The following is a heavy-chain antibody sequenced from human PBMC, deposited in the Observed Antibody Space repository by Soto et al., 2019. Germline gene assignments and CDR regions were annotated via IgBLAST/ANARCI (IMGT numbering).Heavy chain of an antibody. CDR3: ARDRGKMGEARSGLDP. J-gene: IGHJ5*02. D-gene: IGHD3-16*01. Sequence: ASVKVSCKASGYTFTSYAMHWVRQAPGQRLEWMGWINAGNGNTKYSQKFQGRVTITRDTSASTAYMELSSLRSEDTAVYYCARDRGKMGEARSGLDPWGQGTLVTVS. CDR1: GYTFTSYA. CDR2: INAGNGNT. V-gene: IGHV1-3*01.